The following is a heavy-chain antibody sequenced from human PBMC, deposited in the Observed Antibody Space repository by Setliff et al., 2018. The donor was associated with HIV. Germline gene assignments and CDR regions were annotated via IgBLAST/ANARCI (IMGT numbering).Heavy chain of an antibody. CDR1: GGSISSSSYY. CDR2: IYYSGST. CDR3: ARGARALGGDAFDI. Sequence: LSLTCTASGGSISSSSYYWGWLRQPPGKGLEWIGSIYYSGSTYYNPSLKSRVIISVDTSKNQFSLKLSSVTAADTAVYYCARGARALGGDAFDIWGQGTMVTVSS. D-gene: IGHD1-26*01. V-gene: IGHV4-39*07. J-gene: IGHJ3*02.